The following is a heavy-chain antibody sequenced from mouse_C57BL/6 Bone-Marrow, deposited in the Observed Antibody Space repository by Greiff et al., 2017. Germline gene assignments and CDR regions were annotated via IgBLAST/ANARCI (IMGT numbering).Heavy chain of an antibody. CDR2: IDPSDSYT. CDR3: GRKDYYGCSPYYFDY. CDR1: GYTFTSYW. J-gene: IGHJ2*01. Sequence: QVQLQQPGAELVMPGASVKLSCKASGYTFTSYWMHRVKQRPGQGLEWIGEIDPSDSYTNYNQKFKGKSTLTVDKSSSTAYMLLSSLTSEDSAVYYCGRKDYYGCSPYYFDYWGQGTTLTVSS. D-gene: IGHD1-1*01. V-gene: IGHV1-69*01.